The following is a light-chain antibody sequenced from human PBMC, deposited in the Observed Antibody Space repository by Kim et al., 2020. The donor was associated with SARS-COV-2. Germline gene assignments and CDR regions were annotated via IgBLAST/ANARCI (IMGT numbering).Light chain of an antibody. CDR2: GKN. CDR3: NSRDSSGNHQV. CDR1: SRRSYY. V-gene: IGLV3-19*01. Sequence: ALGQTVRITCQGDSRRSYYASWYQQKPGQAPVLVIYGKNNRPSGIPDRFSGSSSGNTASLTITGAQAEDEADYYCNSRDSSGNHQVFGGGTQLTVL. J-gene: IGLJ3*02.